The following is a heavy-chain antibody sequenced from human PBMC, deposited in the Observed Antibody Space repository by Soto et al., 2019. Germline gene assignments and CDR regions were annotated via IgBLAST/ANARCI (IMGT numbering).Heavy chain of an antibody. D-gene: IGHD5-18*01. CDR3: AKGGYSYGWGYDFDI. V-gene: IGHV3-23*01. Sequence: GGSLRLSCAASGFIFENFGMSWVRQGPGQGLEWISSISGSGFKKYYADSVKGRFTISRDNSKSTVYLELNNLSAEETAVYFCAKGGYSYGWGYDFDIWGQGTMVTVSS. CDR2: ISGSGFKK. CDR1: GFIFENFG. J-gene: IGHJ3*02.